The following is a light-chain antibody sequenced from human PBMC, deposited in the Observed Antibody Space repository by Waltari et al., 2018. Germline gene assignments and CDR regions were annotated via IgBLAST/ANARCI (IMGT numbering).Light chain of an antibody. V-gene: IGLV1-51*02. CDR1: SSNIGNNY. Sequence: HSVLTQPPSVSAAPGQKVTISCSGSSSNIGNNYVSWYQQLPGTAPKLLTYESERGPSVVPDRFSASKSGTAASLGITGLQTGDEADYYCGVWDSSLNSWVFGGGTKLTVL. CDR2: ESE. CDR3: GVWDSSLNSWV. J-gene: IGLJ3*02.